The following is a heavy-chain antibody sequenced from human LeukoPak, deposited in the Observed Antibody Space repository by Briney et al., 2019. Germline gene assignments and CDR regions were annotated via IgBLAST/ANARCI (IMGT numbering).Heavy chain of an antibody. CDR2: ISYDGTNK. CDR1: GFTFSSFD. D-gene: IGHD3-10*01. V-gene: IGHV3-30*18. J-gene: IGHJ6*02. CDR3: AKEYGSGSYFYFYAMDV. Sequence: GGSLRLSCAAPGFTFSSFDMHWVRQAPGKGLEWGAVISYDGTNKYYADSVRGRFTISRDTSKNTLYLQMNSLRAEDTAVYYCAKEYGSGSYFYFYAMDVWGQGTTATVSS.